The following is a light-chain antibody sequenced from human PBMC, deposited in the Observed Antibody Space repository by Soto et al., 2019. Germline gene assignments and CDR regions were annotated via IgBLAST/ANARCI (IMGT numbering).Light chain of an antibody. V-gene: IGKV1-6*01. J-gene: IGKJ1*01. Sequence: AIQMTQSPSSLSASVGDRVTITCRASQDIRTELGWYQQKPGKAPKLLIYAASTLQTGVPSRFSGSGSGTEFTLTISSLQPEDFAIYYCLQDSSYPWTFGQGTRVETK. CDR3: LQDSSYPWT. CDR2: AAS. CDR1: QDIRTE.